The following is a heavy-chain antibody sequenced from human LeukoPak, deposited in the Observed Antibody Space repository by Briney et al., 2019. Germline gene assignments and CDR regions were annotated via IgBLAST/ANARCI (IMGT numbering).Heavy chain of an antibody. D-gene: IGHD2-2*01. CDR2: IIPIFGTA. J-gene: IGHJ4*02. CDR3: ANDCSSTSCPTDH. V-gene: IGHV1-69*13. CDR1: GGTFSSYA. Sequence: SVKVSCKASGGTFSSYAISWVRQAPGQGLEWMGGIIPIFGTANYAQKFQGRVTITADESTSTAYMELSSLRSEDTAVYYCANDCSSTSCPTDHWGQGTLVTVSS.